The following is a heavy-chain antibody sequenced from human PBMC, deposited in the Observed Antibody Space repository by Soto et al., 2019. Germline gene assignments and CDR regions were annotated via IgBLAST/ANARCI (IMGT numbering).Heavy chain of an antibody. CDR3: ARGGGYSSSCTRLLFDP. CDR1: GGSFSGYY. CDR2: INHSGST. V-gene: IGHV4-34*01. J-gene: IGHJ5*02. Sequence: QVQLQQWGAGLLKPSETLSLTCAVYGGSFSGYYWSWIRQPPGKGLEWIGGINHSGSTNYNPSLKSRVTISVDTSKNQFFLKRSSVTAADTAVYYCARGGGYSSSCTRLLFDPWGQGTLVTVSS. D-gene: IGHD6-13*01.